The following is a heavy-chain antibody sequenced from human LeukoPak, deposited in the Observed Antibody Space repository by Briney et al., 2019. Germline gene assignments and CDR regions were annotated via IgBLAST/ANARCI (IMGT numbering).Heavy chain of an antibody. V-gene: IGHV4-4*02. D-gene: IGHD3-22*01. J-gene: IGHJ4*02. CDR2: IYYSGST. Sequence: SGTLSLTCAVSGGSISSSNWWSWVRQPPGKELEWIGYIYYSGSTNYNPSLKSRVTISVDTSKNQFSLKLSSVTAADTAVYYCASDYYYDSSGYYYTDYWGQGTLVTVSS. CDR1: GGSISSSNW. CDR3: ASDYYYDSSGYYYTDY.